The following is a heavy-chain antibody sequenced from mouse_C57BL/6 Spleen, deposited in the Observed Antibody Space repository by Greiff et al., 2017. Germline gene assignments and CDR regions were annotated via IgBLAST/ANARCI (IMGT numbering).Heavy chain of an antibody. D-gene: IGHD2-4*01. CDR1: GYTFTSYW. V-gene: IGHV1-69*01. Sequence: QVQLQQPGAELVMPGASVKLSCKASGYTFTSYWMHWVKQRPGQGLEWIGEIDPSDSYTNYNQKFKGKSTLTVDKSSSTAYMQLSSLTSEDSAVYYCARGNYDRATDYWGQGTSVTVSS. CDR3: ARGNYDRATDY. J-gene: IGHJ4*01. CDR2: IDPSDSYT.